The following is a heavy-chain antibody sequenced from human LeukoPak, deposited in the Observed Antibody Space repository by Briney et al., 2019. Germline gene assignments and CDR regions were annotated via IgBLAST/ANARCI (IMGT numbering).Heavy chain of an antibody. CDR3: AKECGGSCLDAFDI. CDR2: ISWNSGSI. D-gene: IGHD2-15*01. J-gene: IGHJ3*02. CDR1: GFTFSSYA. Sequence: SLRLSCAASGFTFSSYAMSWVRQAPGKGLEWVSGISWNSGSIGYADSVKGRFTISRDNAKNSLYLQMNSLRAEDTALYYCAKECGGSCLDAFDIWGQGTMVTVSS. V-gene: IGHV3-9*01.